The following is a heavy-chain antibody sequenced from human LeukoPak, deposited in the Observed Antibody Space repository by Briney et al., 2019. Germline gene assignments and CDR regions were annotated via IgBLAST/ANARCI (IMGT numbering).Heavy chain of an antibody. D-gene: IGHD3-3*01. Sequence: GGSLRLSCATSGFTFNTYWMTWVRQAPGKGPQWVSHINQDGSETYYVDSVKGRFTISRDNAKNPVYLQMNSLTTEDTALYYCVRDQNWSFDYWGQGTRVTVSS. J-gene: IGHJ4*02. CDR2: INQDGSET. CDR1: GFTFNTYW. V-gene: IGHV3-7*03. CDR3: VRDQNWSFDY.